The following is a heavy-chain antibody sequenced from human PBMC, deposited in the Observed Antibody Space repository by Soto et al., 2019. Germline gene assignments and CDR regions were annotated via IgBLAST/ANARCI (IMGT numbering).Heavy chain of an antibody. CDR2: IYYSGST. J-gene: IGHJ4*02. CDR3: ARSSGDWLLDFDY. V-gene: IGHV4-59*01. Sequence: SETLSLTCTVSCGSISSYYWSWIRQPPGKGLEWIGYIYYSGSTNYNPSLKSRVTISVDTSKNRFSLKLSSVTAADTAVYYCARSSGDWLLDFDYWGPGTLVTVSS. CDR1: CGSISSYY. D-gene: IGHD3-9*01.